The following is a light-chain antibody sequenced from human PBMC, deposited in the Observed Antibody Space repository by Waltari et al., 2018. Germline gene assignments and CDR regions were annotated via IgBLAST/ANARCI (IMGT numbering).Light chain of an antibody. CDR1: QSVNSNN. J-gene: IGKJ4*01. CDR2: DAS. CDR3: QQYGSAPLT. V-gene: IGKV3-20*01. Sequence: EIVLTQSPGTLSVSPGGRVTLTCRASQSVNSNNVAWYQQRPGQAPRLLIYDASIRATDVADRFSGSGSGTSFTLTISRLEAEDVAVYHCQQYGSAPLTFGGGSKVEI.